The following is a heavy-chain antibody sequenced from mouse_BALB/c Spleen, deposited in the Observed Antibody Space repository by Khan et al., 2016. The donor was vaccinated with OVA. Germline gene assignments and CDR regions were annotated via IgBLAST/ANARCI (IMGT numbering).Heavy chain of an antibody. CDR3: ARLAYYYDSEGFAY. J-gene: IGHJ3*01. D-gene: IGHD1-1*01. CDR2: VSTGGGYT. Sequence: EVQRVESGGDLVKPGGSLKLSCAASGFTFSTYGMSWVRQTPDKRLEWVATVSTGGGYTYYPDSVKGRFPISRDNAKNTLYLQMSSLKSEDTAMFYGARLAYYYDSEGFAYWGQGTLVTVSA. CDR1: GFTFSTYG. V-gene: IGHV5-6*01.